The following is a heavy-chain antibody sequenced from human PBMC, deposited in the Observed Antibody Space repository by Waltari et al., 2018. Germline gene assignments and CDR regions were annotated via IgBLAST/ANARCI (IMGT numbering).Heavy chain of an antibody. Sequence: EVQLVESGGGLVQPGRSLRLSCAASGFPFDDYAMHWVRQVPGKGLEWVSGINWNSGSIGYGDSVKGRFIISRDNARNFLYLQMNSLTTEDTALYYCVKKNDEVYDRNGLVYDAFDMWGQGTMVTVSS. CDR2: INWNSGSI. D-gene: IGHD3-22*01. V-gene: IGHV3-9*01. J-gene: IGHJ3*02. CDR3: VKKNDEVYDRNGLVYDAFDM. CDR1: GFPFDDYA.